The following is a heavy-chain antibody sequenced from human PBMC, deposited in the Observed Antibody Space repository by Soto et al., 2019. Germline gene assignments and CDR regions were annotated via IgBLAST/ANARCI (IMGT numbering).Heavy chain of an antibody. CDR3: ARGDNDY. CDR2: IHPDGGHT. V-gene: IGHV1-46*01. J-gene: IGHJ4*02. CDR1: GYTFTNYY. Sequence: ASVKVCCKASGYTFTNYYVQWVRQAPGQGLEWMGVIHPDGGHTTYSQKFQDRVTMTRDTFTSTIYMDLSSLRSEDTAVYYCARGDNDYWGPGTLVTVSS.